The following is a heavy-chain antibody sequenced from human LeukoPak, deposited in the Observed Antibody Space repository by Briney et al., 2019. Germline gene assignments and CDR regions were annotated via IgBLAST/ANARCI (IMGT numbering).Heavy chain of an antibody. J-gene: IGHJ4*02. D-gene: IGHD6-13*01. V-gene: IGHV4-59*01. CDR1: GGSISSYY. CDR3: ARGRSAAGTFDY. CDR2: IYYSGST. Sequence: SETLSLTCTVSGGSISSYYWSWIRQPPGKGLEWIGYIYYSGSTNYNPSLKSRVTISVDTSKNQFSLKLSSVTAADTAVYYCARGRSAAGTFDYWGQGTLVTVSS.